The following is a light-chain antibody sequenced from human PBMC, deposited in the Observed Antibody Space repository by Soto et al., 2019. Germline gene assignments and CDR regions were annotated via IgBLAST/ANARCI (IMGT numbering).Light chain of an antibody. Sequence: QSAPTQPASVSGSPGQSITISCTGTISDVGGYNYVSWYQQHPGKAPKLMIYDVSNRPSGVSNRFSGSKSGNTASLTISGLQAEDEADYYCSSYTSSSTLLYVFGTGTKLTVL. V-gene: IGLV2-14*01. CDR1: ISDVGGYNY. CDR3: SSYTSSSTLLYV. J-gene: IGLJ1*01. CDR2: DVS.